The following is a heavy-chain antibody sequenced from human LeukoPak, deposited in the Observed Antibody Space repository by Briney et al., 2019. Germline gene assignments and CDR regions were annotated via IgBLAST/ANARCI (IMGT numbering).Heavy chain of an antibody. CDR3: ARDRTYGDYHWFDP. Sequence: PSETLSLTCTVSGGSINSCYWSWIRQPPGKGLEWIGYIYYRGSTNYNPSLKSRVTLSVDTSRNQFSLRLSSVTAADTAVYYCARDRTYGDYHWFDPWGQGTLVTVSS. D-gene: IGHD4-17*01. J-gene: IGHJ5*02. CDR1: GGSINSCY. V-gene: IGHV4-59*01. CDR2: IYYRGST.